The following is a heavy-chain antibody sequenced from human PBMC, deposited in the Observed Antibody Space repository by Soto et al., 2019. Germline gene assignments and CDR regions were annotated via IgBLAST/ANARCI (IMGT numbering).Heavy chain of an antibody. J-gene: IGHJ5*02. D-gene: IGHD3-3*01. Sequence: ASVKVSCKASGNTFNRYGINWVRQAPGQGLEWMGWIDNQNGETKYAQTLQGRVSLTTDTSTNTAYMELKNLKSDDTAIYYCARVVVIAPSALPTVEPWGKGTLVTVSS. CDR1: GNTFNRYG. CDR3: ARVVVIAPSALPTVEP. CDR2: IDNQNGET. V-gene: IGHV1-18*04.